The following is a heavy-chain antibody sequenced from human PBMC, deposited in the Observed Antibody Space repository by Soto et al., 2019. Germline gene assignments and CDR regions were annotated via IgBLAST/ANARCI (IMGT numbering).Heavy chain of an antibody. J-gene: IGHJ6*02. CDR2: ISSSSSYI. D-gene: IGHD6-25*01. CDR1: GFTFSSYS. V-gene: IGHV3-21*01. Sequence: LRLSCAASGFTFSSYSMNWVRQSPGKGLEWVSSISSSSSYIYYADSVKGRFTISRDNAKNSLYLQMNSLRAEDTAVYYCARDFGDSSVFRYYGMDVWGQGTTVTVSS. CDR3: ARDFGDSSVFRYYGMDV.